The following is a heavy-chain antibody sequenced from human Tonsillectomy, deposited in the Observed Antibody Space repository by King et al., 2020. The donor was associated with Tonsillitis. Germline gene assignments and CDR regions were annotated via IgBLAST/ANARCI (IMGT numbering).Heavy chain of an antibody. CDR3: ASFFGGGDYYYMDV. Sequence: VQLQESGPGLVKPSETLSLTCTVSGGSISSYYWSWIRQPPGKGLEWIGYIYYSGSTNYNPSLKSRVTISVDTSKNQFSLKLSPVTAADTAGYYCASFFGGGDYYYMDVWGKGTTVTVSS. J-gene: IGHJ6*03. D-gene: IGHD3-3*01. CDR1: GGSISSYY. CDR2: IYYSGST. V-gene: IGHV4-59*01.